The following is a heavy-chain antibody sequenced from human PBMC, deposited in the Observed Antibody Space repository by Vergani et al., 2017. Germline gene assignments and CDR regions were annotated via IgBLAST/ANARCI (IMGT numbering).Heavy chain of an antibody. CDR2: INHSGST. CDR3: ARGIGFRRGWYEGGPGYYYYYMDV. Sequence: QVQLQQWGAGLLKPSETLSLTCAVYGGSFSGYYWSWIRQPPGKGLEWIGEINHSGSTNYNPSLKSRVTISVDTSKNQFSLKLSSVTAADTAVYYCARGIGFRRGWYEGGPGYYYYYMDVWGKGTTVTVSS. V-gene: IGHV4-34*01. J-gene: IGHJ6*03. D-gene: IGHD6-19*01. CDR1: GGSFSGYY.